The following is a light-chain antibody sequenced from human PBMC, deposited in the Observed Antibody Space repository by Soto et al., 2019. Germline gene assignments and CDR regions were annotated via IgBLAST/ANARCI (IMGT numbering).Light chain of an antibody. Sequence: QSVLTQPASVSGSPGQSITISCTGTSSDVATYNLVSWYQQRPGTAPQLIIYEVTKRPSGVSTRFSGSQSGNTASLTISGLKADDEADYYCCSRVFGGGTKLTVL. CDR3: CSRV. J-gene: IGLJ3*02. CDR2: EVT. CDR1: SSDVATYNL. V-gene: IGLV2-23*02.